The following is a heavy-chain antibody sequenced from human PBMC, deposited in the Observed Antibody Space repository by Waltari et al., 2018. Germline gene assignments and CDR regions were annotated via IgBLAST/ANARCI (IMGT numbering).Heavy chain of an antibody. CDR3: ARLLNGDAFDI. CDR1: GFTVSSNY. V-gene: IGHV3-53*02. CDR2: IYSGGGT. J-gene: IGHJ3*02. Sequence: EVQLVETGGGLIQPGGSLRLSCAASGFTVSSNYMSWVRQAPGKGLEWVSVIYSGGGTYYADSVEGRFTIARDNSKHTLYLQMNSLRAEDTAVYYCARLLNGDAFDIWGQGTMVTVSS. D-gene: IGHD2-8*01.